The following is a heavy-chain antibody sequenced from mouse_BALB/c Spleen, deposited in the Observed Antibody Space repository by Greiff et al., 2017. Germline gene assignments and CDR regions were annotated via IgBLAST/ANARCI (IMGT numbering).Heavy chain of an antibody. J-gene: IGHJ1*01. CDR3: ARSWYGNYWYFDV. V-gene: IGHV14-1*02. CDR2: IDPENGNT. Sequence: VHVKQSGAELVRPGALVKLSCKASGFNIKDYYMHWVKQRPEQGLEWIGWIDPENGNTIYDPKFQGKASITADTSSNTAYLQLSSLTSEDTAVYYCARSWYGNYWYFDVWGAGTTVTVPS. D-gene: IGHD2-10*02. CDR1: GFNIKDYY.